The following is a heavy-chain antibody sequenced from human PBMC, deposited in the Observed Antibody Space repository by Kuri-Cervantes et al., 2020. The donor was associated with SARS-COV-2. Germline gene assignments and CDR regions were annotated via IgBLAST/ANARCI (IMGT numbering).Heavy chain of an antibody. CDR1: GYTFTGYY. Sequence: ASVKVSCKASGYTFTGYYMYWVRQAPGQGLEWMGWINPNSGGTNYAQKFQARVTMTRDTSISTAYMELSRLRSDDTAVYYCARPLRWLQRFDYWGQGTLVTVSS. V-gene: IGHV1-2*02. J-gene: IGHJ4*02. CDR2: INPNSGGT. CDR3: ARPLRWLQRFDY. D-gene: IGHD5-12*01.